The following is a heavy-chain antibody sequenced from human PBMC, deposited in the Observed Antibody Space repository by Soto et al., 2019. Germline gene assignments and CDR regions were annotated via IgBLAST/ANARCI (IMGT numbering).Heavy chain of an antibody. Sequence: EVQLVESGGSLIQPGGSLRLSCAASGFTVSSSYMSWVRQAPGQGLEWVLVIYSGGSTYYADSVKGRFTIARDNSKNTLDLQMNSLRAEDTAVYYCARAPGSSGYSDYFDYWGQGTLVTVSS. CDR1: GFTVSSSY. D-gene: IGHD3-22*01. CDR2: IYSGGST. CDR3: ARAPGSSGYSDYFDY. J-gene: IGHJ4*02. V-gene: IGHV3-53*01.